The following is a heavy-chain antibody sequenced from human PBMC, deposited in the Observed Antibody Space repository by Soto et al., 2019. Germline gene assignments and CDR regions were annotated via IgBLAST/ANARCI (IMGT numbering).Heavy chain of an antibody. CDR2: ISAYNGNT. CDR1: GYTFTSYG. V-gene: IGHV1-18*04. D-gene: IGHD3-10*01. Sequence: ASVKVSCKASGYTFTSYGISWVRQAPGQGLEWMGWISAYNGNTNYAQKLQGRVTMTTDTSTSTAYMELRSLSPVSAADTALYFCAGSKNRGESFDYWGQGALVTVSS. CDR3: AGSKNRGESFDY. J-gene: IGHJ4*02.